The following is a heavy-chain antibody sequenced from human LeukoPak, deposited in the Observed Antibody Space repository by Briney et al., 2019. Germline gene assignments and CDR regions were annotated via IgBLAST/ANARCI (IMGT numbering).Heavy chain of an antibody. D-gene: IGHD6-6*01. J-gene: IGHJ4*02. CDR3: ARDSSSYYFDY. Sequence: GGSLRLSCAASGFSVTSNHMNWVRQAPGKGLEWVSVIYTGGTTHYADSLNDRFTISRDDSINTLYLQMNSLRAEDTAVYYCARDSSSYYFDYWGQGTLVTVSS. CDR1: GFSVTSNH. V-gene: IGHV3-66*01. CDR2: IYTGGTT.